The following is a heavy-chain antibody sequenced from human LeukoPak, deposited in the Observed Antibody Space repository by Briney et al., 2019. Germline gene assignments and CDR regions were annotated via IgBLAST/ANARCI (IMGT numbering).Heavy chain of an antibody. CDR3: ARERFGVPAAQREYFDY. D-gene: IGHD2-2*01. CDR2: IRYNGNNQ. CDR1: GFTFNNYG. V-gene: IGHV3-30*02. Sequence: GGSLRLSCAASGFTFNNYGMHWVRQAPGKGLEWVAFIRYNGNNQYYADSVKGRFTISRDNSKNTLYLQMNSLKGDDTAVYYCARERFGVPAAQREYFDYWGQGTLVTVSS. J-gene: IGHJ4*02.